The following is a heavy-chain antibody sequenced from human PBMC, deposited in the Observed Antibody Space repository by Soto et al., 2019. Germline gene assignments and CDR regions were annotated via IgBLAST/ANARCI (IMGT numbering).Heavy chain of an antibody. V-gene: IGHV6-1*01. J-gene: IGHJ4*02. Sequence: QSQTLSLTCAISGDSVSSNSAAWNWIRQSPSRGLEWLGRTYYRSKWYNDYAPSVKSRLAIDPDTSKNQISLQLNSVTPEDTAVYYCARYDKNAGIFDYWGQGTLVTVSS. CDR1: GDSVSSNSAA. CDR2: TYYRSKWYN. D-gene: IGHD1-1*01. CDR3: ARYDKNAGIFDY.